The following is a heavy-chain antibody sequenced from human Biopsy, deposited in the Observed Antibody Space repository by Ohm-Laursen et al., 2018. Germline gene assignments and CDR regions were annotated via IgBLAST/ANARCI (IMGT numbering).Heavy chain of an antibody. J-gene: IGHJ6*02. CDR2: IHYTGSPI. Sequence: SLRLSCAASGFTFTSYEMNWVRQASGKGLELVANIHYTGSPIYYADSVRGRFTISRDNGEYSLFLQMNSLRVDDTAVYYCARPIPLHGIDVWGQGTTVTVSS. D-gene: IGHD2-21*01. V-gene: IGHV3-48*03. CDR1: GFTFTSYE. CDR3: ARPIPLHGIDV.